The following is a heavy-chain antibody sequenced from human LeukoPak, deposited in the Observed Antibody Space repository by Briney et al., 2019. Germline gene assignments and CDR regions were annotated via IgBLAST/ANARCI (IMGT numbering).Heavy chain of an antibody. CDR1: GGSTSTNNYY. D-gene: IGHD1-26*01. J-gene: IGHJ6*03. V-gene: IGHV4-39*07. Sequence: SETLSLTCTVSGGSTSTNNYYWVWIRQPPGKGLEWIGSMYHSGSTYYNPSLRSRVTISLGTSKNQFSLKVNSVTAADTAVYYCAKAMGGWDKYYYYYMDVWGTGTTVTVSS. CDR3: AKAMGGWDKYYYYYMDV. CDR2: MYHSGST.